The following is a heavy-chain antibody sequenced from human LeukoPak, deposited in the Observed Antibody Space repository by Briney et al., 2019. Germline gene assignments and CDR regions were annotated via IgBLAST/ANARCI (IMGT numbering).Heavy chain of an antibody. CDR2: IYYSGST. D-gene: IGHD3-10*01. CDR1: GASIRSFH. V-gene: IGHV4-59*04. Sequence: SETLSLTCTVSGASIRSFHWSWIRQPPGKGLEWIGCIYYSGSTYYNPSLKSRVTISVDTSKNQFSLKLSSVTAADTAVYYCAREHGSGSYSNPYDYWGQGTLVTVSP. CDR3: AREHGSGSYSNPYDY. J-gene: IGHJ4*02.